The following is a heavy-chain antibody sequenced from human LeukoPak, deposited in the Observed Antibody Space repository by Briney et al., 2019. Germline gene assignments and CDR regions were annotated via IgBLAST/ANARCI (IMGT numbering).Heavy chain of an antibody. V-gene: IGHV3-53*01. D-gene: IGHD2-15*01. Sequence: GGSLRLSCAASGFTFDDYGMHWVRQAPGKGLEWVSVIYSGGSTYYPDSVKGRFTISRDNSKNTLYLQMNSLRAEDTAVYYCASEVVVAATFDYWGQGTLVTVSS. CDR1: GFTFDDYG. J-gene: IGHJ4*02. CDR2: IYSGGST. CDR3: ASEVVVAATFDY.